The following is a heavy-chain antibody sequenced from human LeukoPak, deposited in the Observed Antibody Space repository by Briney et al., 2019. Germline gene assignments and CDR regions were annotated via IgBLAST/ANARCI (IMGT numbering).Heavy chain of an antibody. J-gene: IGHJ1*01. CDR1: GFTFSSYW. D-gene: IGHD3-22*01. CDR3: ARAPSEIGGYYPEYFRH. Sequence: GGSLRLSCAASGFTFSSYWMHWVRQAPGKGLVWVSRIKSDGKTNYADSVKGRLTISRDNAKNTASLQMNSLRAEDTGVYYCARAPSEIGGYYPEYFRHWGQGTLVTVSS. V-gene: IGHV3-74*01. CDR2: IKSDGKT.